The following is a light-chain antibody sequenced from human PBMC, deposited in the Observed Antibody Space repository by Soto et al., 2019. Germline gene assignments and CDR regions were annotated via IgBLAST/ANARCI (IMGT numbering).Light chain of an antibody. J-gene: IGLJ2*01. V-gene: IGLV3-10*01. CDR3: YSTDSSNSRGV. CDR2: GDN. CDR1: ALPKKN. Sequence: SYELTQPPSVSVYPGQTARITCSGDALPKKNAYWYQQRSGQAPVLVIYGDNKRPSGIPERFSVSSSGTVATLTISGAQVEDEADYFCYSTDSSNSRGVFGGGTKVTFL.